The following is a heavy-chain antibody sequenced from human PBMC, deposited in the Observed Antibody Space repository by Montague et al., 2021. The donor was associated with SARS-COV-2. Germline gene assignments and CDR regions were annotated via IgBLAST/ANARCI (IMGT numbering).Heavy chain of an antibody. V-gene: IGHV2-5*02. CDR2: IYWDDDK. CDR3: ARYGDYGSWFDP. J-gene: IGHJ5*02. D-gene: IGHD4-17*01. CDR1: GFSLNTSGEG. Sequence: PTQILTLTCTFSGFSLNTSGEGVGWVRQPPGKALEWLALIYWDDDKRYSPSLKSRSTISKDTTKNEVVLTVANMDPVDTATYYCARYGDYGSWFDPWGQGTLVTVSS.